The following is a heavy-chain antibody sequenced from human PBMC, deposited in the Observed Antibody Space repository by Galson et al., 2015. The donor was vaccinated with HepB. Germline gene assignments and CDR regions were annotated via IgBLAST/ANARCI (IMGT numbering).Heavy chain of an antibody. V-gene: IGHV1-8*01. D-gene: IGHD3-3*01. CDR1: GYTFTSSD. Sequence: SVKVSCKASGYTFTSSDINWVRQATGQGLEWMGWMNPNSGDTGYAQKFQGRITMTRNTSISTAYMELSSLRSEDTAVYYCARVPNDFWSDYSTYYYYYMDVWGKGTTVTVSS. CDR3: ARVPNDFWSDYSTYYYYYMDV. J-gene: IGHJ6*03. CDR2: MNPNSGDT.